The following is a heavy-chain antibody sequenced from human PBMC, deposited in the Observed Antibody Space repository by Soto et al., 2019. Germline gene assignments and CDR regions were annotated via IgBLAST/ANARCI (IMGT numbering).Heavy chain of an antibody. CDR2: TYYRSKWNT. J-gene: IGHJ4*02. CDR3: ARDYYESGGYFDC. Sequence: PSQTLSLTCAISGDNVSSNSAAWNWTRQSPSRGLEWLGRTYYRSKWNTDYAVSVNSRITISPDTSKNQFSLQLKSVTPEDTGVYYCARDYYESGGYFDCWGQGNLVTVSS. D-gene: IGHD3-22*01. V-gene: IGHV6-1*01. CDR1: GDNVSSNSAA.